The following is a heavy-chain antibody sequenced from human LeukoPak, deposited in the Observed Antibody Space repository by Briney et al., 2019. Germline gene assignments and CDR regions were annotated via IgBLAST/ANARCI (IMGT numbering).Heavy chain of an antibody. Sequence: SETLSLTCTVSGGSISSSSYYWGWIRQPPGKGLEWIGSIYYSGSTNYNPSLMSRVTISIDTSKNQFSLRLSSVTAADTAVYYCARSYYYGSGNVYFDYWDQGTLVTVSS. V-gene: IGHV4-39*07. CDR1: GGSISSSSYY. CDR2: IYYSGST. D-gene: IGHD3-10*01. CDR3: ARSYYYGSGNVYFDY. J-gene: IGHJ4*02.